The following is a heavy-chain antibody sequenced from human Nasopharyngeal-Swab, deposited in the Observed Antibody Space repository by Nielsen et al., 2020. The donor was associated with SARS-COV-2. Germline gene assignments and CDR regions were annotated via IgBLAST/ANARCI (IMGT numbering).Heavy chain of an antibody. D-gene: IGHD3-3*01. CDR2: IYPGDSDT. Sequence: VRQMPGKGPEWMGIIYPGDSDTRYSPSFQGQVTISADKSISTAYLQWSSLKASDTAMYYCARAFWSGYYMSYNWFDPWGQGTLVTVSS. J-gene: IGHJ5*02. CDR3: ARAFWSGYYMSYNWFDP. V-gene: IGHV5-51*01.